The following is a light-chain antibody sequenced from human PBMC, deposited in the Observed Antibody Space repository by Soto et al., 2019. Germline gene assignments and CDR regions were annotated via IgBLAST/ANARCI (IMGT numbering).Light chain of an antibody. CDR1: SSTIGSNY. CDR3: GAWDRSLNGPYV. CDR2: DNY. V-gene: IGLV1-51*01. Sequence: QSVLTQPPSVSAAPGQKVTISCSGTSSTIGSNYVSWYQQLPGAAPKLLIYDNYNRPSGIPDRYSGSKSGTSATLVISGLQTGDEADYYCGAWDRSLNGPYVFGTGTQLTVL. J-gene: IGLJ1*01.